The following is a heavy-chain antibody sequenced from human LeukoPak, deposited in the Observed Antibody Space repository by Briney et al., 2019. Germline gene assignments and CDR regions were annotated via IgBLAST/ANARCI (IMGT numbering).Heavy chain of an antibody. CDR1: GFTFSDYY. CDR3: TRAGLGGHYIDY. J-gene: IGHJ4*02. D-gene: IGHD2-15*01. V-gene: IGHV3-11*01. Sequence: GGSLRLSCAASGFTFSDYYMTWIRQAPGQGLEWISYVSGSDENKYYAGSVRGRFAISRDNAEKSLFLQMSNVRAEDTDVYYCTRAGLGGHYIDYWGQGTLVTVSS. CDR2: VSGSDENK.